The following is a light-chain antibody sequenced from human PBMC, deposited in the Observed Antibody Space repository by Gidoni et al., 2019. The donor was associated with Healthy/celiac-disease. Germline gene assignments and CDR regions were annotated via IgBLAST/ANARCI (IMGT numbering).Light chain of an antibody. CDR3: QQSYSTPLYT. Sequence: DIQMTQSPSSLSASVGDRVTITCRADQSISSYLNWYQQKPGKAPKLLIYAASSLQSGVPSRFSGSGSGTDFTLTISSLQPEDFATYYCQQSYSTPLYTFXQXTKLEIK. J-gene: IGKJ2*01. V-gene: IGKV1-39*01. CDR2: AAS. CDR1: QSISSY.